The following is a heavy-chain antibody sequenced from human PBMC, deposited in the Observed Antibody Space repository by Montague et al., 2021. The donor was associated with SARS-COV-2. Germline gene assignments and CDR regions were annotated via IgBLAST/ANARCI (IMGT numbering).Heavy chain of an antibody. J-gene: IGHJ2*01. Sequence: SLSLSFAGSGFSFSTYGMHWLRQAPGKGLEWLAVFSFNGRNVRYGDSVKGRFTLSRDISKNTLYLQMTSLRAEDSAVYYCAKDVVVSGYSHWYFDLWGRGTLVAVSS. CDR1: GFSFSTYG. V-gene: IGHV3-30*18. CDR2: FSFNGRNV. D-gene: IGHD2-21*01. CDR3: AKDVVVSGYSHWYFDL.